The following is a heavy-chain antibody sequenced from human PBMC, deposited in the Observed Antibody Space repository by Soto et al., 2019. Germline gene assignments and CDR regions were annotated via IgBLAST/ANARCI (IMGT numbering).Heavy chain of an antibody. V-gene: IGHV4-61*01. Sequence: QVPLRESGPRLVQPSETLSLTCTVSGGSVSSGSYYCSWIRQPPGEGLEWIGYIYYSGSTSYNPSLKSRVTMAVDTSKNQFSLKLNSVTAADPAVYYCARTGFCSGDACYPNWFDSWGQGTLVTVSS. CDR1: GGSVSSGSYY. J-gene: IGHJ5*01. D-gene: IGHD2-15*01. CDR3: ARTGFCSGDACYPNWFDS. CDR2: IYYSGST.